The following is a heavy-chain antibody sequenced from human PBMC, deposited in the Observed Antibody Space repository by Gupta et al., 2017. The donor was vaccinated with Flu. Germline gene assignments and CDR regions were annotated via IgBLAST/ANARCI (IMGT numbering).Heavy chain of an antibody. D-gene: IGHD3-22*01. J-gene: IGHJ4*02. V-gene: IGHV1-69*01. CDR1: SSYA. Sequence: SSYAISWVRQAPGQGLEWMGGIIPIFGTANYAQKFQGRVTITADESTSTAYIEMSSLRSEDTAVYYCAREDSSGYYGFDYWGQGSLVTVSS. CDR3: AREDSSGYYGFDY. CDR2: IIPIFGTA.